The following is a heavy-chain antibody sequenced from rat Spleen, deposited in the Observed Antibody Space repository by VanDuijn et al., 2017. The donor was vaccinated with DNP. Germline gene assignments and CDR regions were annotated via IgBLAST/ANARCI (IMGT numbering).Heavy chain of an antibody. D-gene: IGHD1-9*01. CDR2: ITSDGGRS. Sequence: EVQLVESGGGLVQPGRSLKLSCAASGFSFSDYAMPWVRQAPKKGLEWVATITSDGGRSYYRDSVKGRFTISRDNAKSTLYLQMDSLRSEDTATYYCARPYGYNYDWFAYWGQGTLVTVSS. V-gene: IGHV5-17*01. CDR1: GFSFSDYA. CDR3: ARPYGYNYDWFAY. J-gene: IGHJ3*01.